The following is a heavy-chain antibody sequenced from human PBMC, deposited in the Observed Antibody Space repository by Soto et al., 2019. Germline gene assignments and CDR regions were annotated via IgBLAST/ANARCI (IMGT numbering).Heavy chain of an antibody. CDR2: ISYDGTNK. CDR3: AKGGDQLLYGYYGMDV. CDR1: GFSFSSYG. J-gene: IGHJ6*02. Sequence: LRLSCAASGFSFSSYGMHWVRQAPGKGLEWVAVISYDGTNKYYADSLKGRSTISRDNSKNTLYLQMNSLRTEDTAVYYCAKGGDQLLYGYYGMDVWGQGTTVNVSS. V-gene: IGHV3-30*18. D-gene: IGHD2-2*02.